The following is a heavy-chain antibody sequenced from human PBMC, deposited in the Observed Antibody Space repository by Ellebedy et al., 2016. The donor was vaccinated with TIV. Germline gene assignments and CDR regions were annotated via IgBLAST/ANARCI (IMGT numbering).Heavy chain of an antibody. Sequence: GESLKISCEGSGFIFSNYNMNWVRQAPGKGLEWVSSISGSGTSIYHADSVRGRFTIYRDNAKNSVHLLMNSLRADDTAVYHCAREELEVATLRGVGTELLRYHYYYMDVWGTGTTVTVSS. D-gene: IGHD5-12*01. CDR3: AREELEVATLRGVGTELLRYHYYYMDV. CDR1: GFIFSNYN. J-gene: IGHJ6*03. CDR2: ISGSGTSI. V-gene: IGHV3-21*01.